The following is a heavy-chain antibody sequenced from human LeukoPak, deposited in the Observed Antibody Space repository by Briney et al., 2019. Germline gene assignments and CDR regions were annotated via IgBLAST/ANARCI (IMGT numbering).Heavy chain of an antibody. V-gene: IGHV4-39*01. J-gene: IGHJ5*02. Sequence: SEALSLTCTVSGGSISSSSYYWGWIRQPPGKGLEWIGSIYYSGSTYCNPSLKSRVTISVDTSKNQFSLKLSSVTAADTAVYYCARPTYYYDSSGYLGSFDPWGQGTLVTVSS. CDR1: GGSISSSSYY. D-gene: IGHD3-22*01. CDR3: ARPTYYYDSSGYLGSFDP. CDR2: IYYSGST.